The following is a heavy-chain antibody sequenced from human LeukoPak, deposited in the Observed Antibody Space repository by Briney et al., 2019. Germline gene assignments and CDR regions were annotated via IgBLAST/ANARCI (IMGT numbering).Heavy chain of an antibody. CDR1: GFTFSSYA. Sequence: GGSLRLSCAASGFTFSSYAMSWVRQAPGKGLEWVSAISGSGGSTYYADSVKVRFTISRDNSKNTLYLQMNSLRAEDTAVYYCAKVGSCWDTAMGIYYYYGMDVWGQGTTVTVSS. CDR2: ISGSGGST. CDR3: AKVGSCWDTAMGIYYYYGMDV. D-gene: IGHD5-18*01. V-gene: IGHV3-23*01. J-gene: IGHJ6*02.